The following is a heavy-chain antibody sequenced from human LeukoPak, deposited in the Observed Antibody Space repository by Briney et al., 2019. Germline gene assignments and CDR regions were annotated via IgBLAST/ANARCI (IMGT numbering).Heavy chain of an antibody. V-gene: IGHV1-18*01. CDR3: ARANYGSGSYYKTGWFDP. CDR1: GYTFTSYD. Sequence: GASVKVSCKASGYTFTSYDINWVRQATGQGLEWMGWISAYNGNTNYAQKLQGRVTMTTDTSTSTAYMELRSLRSDDTAVYYCARANYGSGSYYKTGWFDPWGQGTLVTVSS. J-gene: IGHJ5*02. D-gene: IGHD3-10*01. CDR2: ISAYNGNT.